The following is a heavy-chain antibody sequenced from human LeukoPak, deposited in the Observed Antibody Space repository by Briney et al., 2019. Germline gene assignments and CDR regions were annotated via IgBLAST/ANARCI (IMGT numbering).Heavy chain of an antibody. CDR1: GFTFSSYS. CDR3: AGGWGYYDSSGCYYDAFDI. V-gene: IGHV3-21*01. D-gene: IGHD3-22*01. CDR2: ISSSSSYI. Sequence: GGSLRLSCAASGFTFSSYSMNWVRQAPGKGLEWVSSISSSSSYIYYADSVKGRFTISRDNAKNSLYLQMNSLRAEDTAVYYCAGGWGYYDSSGCYYDAFDIWGQGTMVTVSS. J-gene: IGHJ3*02.